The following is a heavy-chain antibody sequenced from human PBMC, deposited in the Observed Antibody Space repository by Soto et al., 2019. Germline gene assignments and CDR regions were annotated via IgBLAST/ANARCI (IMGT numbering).Heavy chain of an antibody. J-gene: IGHJ5*02. CDR2: IYYSGST. V-gene: IGHV4-59*01. Sequence: SETLSLTCTVSGGSISNYYWSWIRQPPGKGLEWIGYIYYSGSTNYNPSLKSRVTISVDTSKNQFSLKLSSVTAADTAVYYCASYHSNWFDPWGQGTLVTVSS. CDR1: GGSISNYY. CDR3: ASYHSNWFDP.